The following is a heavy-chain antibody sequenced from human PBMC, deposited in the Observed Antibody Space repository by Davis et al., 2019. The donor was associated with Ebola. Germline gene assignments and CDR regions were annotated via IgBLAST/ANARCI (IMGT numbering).Heavy chain of an antibody. CDR1: GFTVSSNY. V-gene: IGHV4-59*02. D-gene: IGHD6-19*01. J-gene: IGHJ4*02. Sequence: ESLKISCAASGFTVSSNYMSWVRQAPGKGLEWIGYIYYSGSTIYNPSLKSRVTISVDTSKKQFSLKLSSLTAADTAVYYCAREGYSSAWPSFFDYWGQGTLVTVSS. CDR3: AREGYSSAWPSFFDY. CDR2: IYYSGST.